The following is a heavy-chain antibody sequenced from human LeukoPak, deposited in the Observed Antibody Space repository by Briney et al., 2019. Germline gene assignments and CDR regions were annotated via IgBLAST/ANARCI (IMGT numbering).Heavy chain of an antibody. CDR2: ISGGGGST. CDR3: AKVEQVATITGGFDY. Sequence: GGSLRLSCAASGFTFSSYAMSWVRQAPGKGLEWVSAISGGGGSTYYADSVKGRFTISRDNSKNTLYLQMNSLRAEDTAVYYCAKVEQVATITGGFDYWGQGTLVTVSS. J-gene: IGHJ4*02. CDR1: GFTFSSYA. V-gene: IGHV3-23*01. D-gene: IGHD5-12*01.